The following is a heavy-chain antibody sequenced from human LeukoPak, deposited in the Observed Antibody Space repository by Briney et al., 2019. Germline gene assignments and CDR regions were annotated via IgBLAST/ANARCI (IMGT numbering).Heavy chain of an antibody. CDR3: ARHRSGWLQSSFDY. CDR1: GGSISSSNW. D-gene: IGHD5-24*01. CDR2: IYYSGST. Sequence: SETLSLTCAVSGGSISSSNWWSWVRQPPGKGLEWIGEIYYSGSTFDNPSLKSRVTISVDTSKNQFSLKLSSVTAADTAVYYCARHRSGWLQSSFDYWGQGTLVTVSS. J-gene: IGHJ4*02. V-gene: IGHV4-4*02.